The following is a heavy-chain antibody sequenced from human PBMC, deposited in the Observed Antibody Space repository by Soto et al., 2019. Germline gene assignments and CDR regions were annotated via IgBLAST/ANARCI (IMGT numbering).Heavy chain of an antibody. J-gene: IGHJ4*02. Sequence: EVQLLESGGGLVQPGGSLRLSCAASGFTFSNYVMSWVRQAPGKGLEWVSAISGSGGSTYYPDSVKGRFTISRDNSKNTLYLQMNGLRAEDTAVYYCAKRYYYEGWGQGTLVTVSS. CDR2: ISGSGGST. V-gene: IGHV3-23*01. CDR3: AKRYYYEG. CDR1: GFTFSNYV. D-gene: IGHD3-22*01.